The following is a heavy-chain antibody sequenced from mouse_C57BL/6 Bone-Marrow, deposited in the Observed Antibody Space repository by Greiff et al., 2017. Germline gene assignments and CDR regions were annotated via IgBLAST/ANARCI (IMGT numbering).Heavy chain of an antibody. J-gene: IGHJ1*03. CDR2: IWRGGST. CDR3: AKIGGIYYGSSHWYFDV. V-gene: IGHV2-5*01. D-gene: IGHD1-1*01. CDR1: GFSLTSYG. Sequence: QVQLQQSGPGLVQPSQSLSITCTVSGFSLTSYGVHWVRQSPGKGLEWLGVIWRGGSTDYNAAFMSRLSITKDNSKSQVFFKMNSLQADDTAIYYCAKIGGIYYGSSHWYFDVWGTGTTVTVSS.